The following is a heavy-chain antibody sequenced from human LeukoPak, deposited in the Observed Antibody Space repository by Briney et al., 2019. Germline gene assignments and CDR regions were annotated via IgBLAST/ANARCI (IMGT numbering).Heavy chain of an antibody. J-gene: IGHJ6*02. CDR2: ISESSSHT. CDR1: GFVFSGYS. CDR3: ARDRAVKARIGGMDV. Sequence: PGGSLRLSCAASGFVFSGYSINWVRQAPGKGLEWVSYISESSSHTYYVDSVKGRFTISRDNAKNSLYLQMSSLRAEDTGIYYCARDRAVKARIGGMDVWDQGTTVIISS. V-gene: IGHV3-21*06. D-gene: IGHD3-16*01.